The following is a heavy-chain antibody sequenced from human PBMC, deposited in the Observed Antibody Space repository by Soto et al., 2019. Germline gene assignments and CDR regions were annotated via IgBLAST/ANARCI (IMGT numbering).Heavy chain of an antibody. D-gene: IGHD2-2*01. J-gene: IGHJ5*02. CDR3: ARGFAVTAAMLGWFDP. Sequence: ASVKVSCKASGYTFTSYAMHWVRQAPGQRLEWMGWINAGNGNTKYSQKFQGRVTITRDTSASTAYMELSSLRSEDTAVYYCARGFAVTAAMLGWFDPWGQGTLVTVSS. CDR1: GYTFTSYA. CDR2: INAGNGNT. V-gene: IGHV1-3*01.